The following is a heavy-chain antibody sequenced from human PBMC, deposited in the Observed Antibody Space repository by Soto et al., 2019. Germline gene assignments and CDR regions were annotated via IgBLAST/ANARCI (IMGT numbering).Heavy chain of an antibody. Sequence: ASVKVSRKASGYTFSSYGISWGRQAPGQGLEWMGWISAYNGNTNYAQKLQGRVTMTTDTSTSTAYMELRSLRSDDTAVYYCARDGYGGNSNYYYYYGMDVWGQGTTVTVSS. CDR2: ISAYNGNT. CDR1: GYTFSSYG. D-gene: IGHD4-17*01. J-gene: IGHJ6*02. CDR3: ARDGYGGNSNYYYYYGMDV. V-gene: IGHV1-18*01.